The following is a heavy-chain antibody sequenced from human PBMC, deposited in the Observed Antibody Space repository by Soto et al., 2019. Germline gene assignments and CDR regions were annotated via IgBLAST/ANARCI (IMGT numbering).Heavy chain of an antibody. V-gene: IGHV5-51*01. CDR1: RYSFISYW. CDR2: IYPGDSDT. CDR3: ARRRVPASHYYYGMDV. Sequence: GASLKISCKGSRYSFISYWIGWVRQTPGKGLEWMGIIYPGDSDTRYSPSFQGQVTISADKSISTAYLQWSSLKASDTAMYYCARRRVPASHYYYGMDVWGQGTAVTVSS. D-gene: IGHD2-2*01. J-gene: IGHJ6*02.